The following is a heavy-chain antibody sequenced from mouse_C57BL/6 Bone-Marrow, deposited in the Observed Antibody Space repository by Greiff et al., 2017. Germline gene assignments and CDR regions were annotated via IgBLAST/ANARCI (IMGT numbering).Heavy chain of an antibody. CDR1: GISITTGNYR. Sequence: EVKLVESGPGLVKPSQTVFLTCTVTGISITTGNYRWSWIRQFPGNKLEWIGYIYYSGTITYNPSLTSRTTITRDTPKTQFFLEMNSLAAEDTATYYCERGGYDVFYAMDYWGQGTSVTVSS. D-gene: IGHD2-2*01. J-gene: IGHJ4*01. CDR2: IYYSGTI. V-gene: IGHV3-5*01. CDR3: ERGGYDVFYAMDY.